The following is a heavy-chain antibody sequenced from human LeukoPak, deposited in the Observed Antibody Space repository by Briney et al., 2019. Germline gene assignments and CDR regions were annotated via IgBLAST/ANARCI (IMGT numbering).Heavy chain of an antibody. Sequence: PGGSLRLSCAASGFTVSSNYRSWVRQAPGKGLEWVSVIYSGGSTYYADSVKGRFTISRDNSKNTLYLQMNSLRAEDTAVYYCARGLWDCSGGSCYSAAFDIWGQGTMVTVSS. V-gene: IGHV3-53*01. CDR3: ARGLWDCSGGSCYSAAFDI. J-gene: IGHJ3*02. D-gene: IGHD2-15*01. CDR1: GFTVSSNY. CDR2: IYSGGST.